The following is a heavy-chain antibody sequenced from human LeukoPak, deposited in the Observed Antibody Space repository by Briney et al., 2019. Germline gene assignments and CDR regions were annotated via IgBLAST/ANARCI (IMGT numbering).Heavy chain of an antibody. CDR1: GFTFSSCA. D-gene: IGHD5-18*01. V-gene: IGHV3-64*01. CDR3: ARAAMVTGPNWFDP. CDR2: ISSNGGST. J-gene: IGHJ5*02. Sequence: PGGSLRLSCAASGFTFSSCAMHWVRQAPGKGLEYVSAISSNGGSTYYANSVKGRFTISRDNSKNTLYLQMGSLRAEDMAVYYCARAAMVTGPNWFDPWGQGILVTVSS.